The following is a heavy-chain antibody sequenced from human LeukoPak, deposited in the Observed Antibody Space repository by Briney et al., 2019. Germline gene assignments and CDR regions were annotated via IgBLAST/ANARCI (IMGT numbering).Heavy chain of an antibody. J-gene: IGHJ2*01. CDR1: GGSFNSYA. V-gene: IGHV1-69*06. Sequence: GSSVKVSCKASGGSFNSYAISWVRQAPGQGLEWMGGIIPIFGTANYAQKFQGRVTITADKSTNTAYMELSSLRSEYTAVYYCARSQPLAYFDPWGRGTLVTVSS. CDR3: ARSQPLAYFDP. CDR2: IIPIFGTA.